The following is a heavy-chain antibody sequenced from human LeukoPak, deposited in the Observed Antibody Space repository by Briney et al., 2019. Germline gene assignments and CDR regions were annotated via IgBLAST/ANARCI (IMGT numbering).Heavy chain of an antibody. D-gene: IGHD6-19*01. V-gene: IGHV4-39*07. CDR1: GGSISSSSYY. J-gene: IGHJ4*02. Sequence: SETLSLTCTVSGGSISSSSYYWGWIRQPPGKGLEWIGSIYYSGSTYYNPSLKSRVTMSLDTSKSQFSLKLTSVTAADTAVYYCARAPPGYSSGWFDYFDYWGQGALVTVSS. CDR3: ARAPPGYSSGWFDYFDY. CDR2: IYYSGST.